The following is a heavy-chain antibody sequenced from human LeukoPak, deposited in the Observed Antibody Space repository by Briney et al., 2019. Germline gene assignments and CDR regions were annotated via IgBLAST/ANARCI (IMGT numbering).Heavy chain of an antibody. CDR2: INPDGRDT. Sequence: GGSLRLSCVVSGFTFNRCWMNWVRQAPGKGLEWVAHINPDGRDTYYVDSVKGRFTISSDNAQNSMYLQMNSLRVEDTAVYYCTSWGDTTAEYFQRWGQGTLVTVSS. CDR1: GFTFNRCW. J-gene: IGHJ1*01. CDR3: TSWGDTTAEYFQR. D-gene: IGHD2-21*02. V-gene: IGHV3-7*01.